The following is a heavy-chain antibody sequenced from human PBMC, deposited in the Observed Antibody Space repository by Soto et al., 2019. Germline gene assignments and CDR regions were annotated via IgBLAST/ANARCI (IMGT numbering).Heavy chain of an antibody. CDR2: ISSSGSTI. V-gene: IGHV3-11*01. D-gene: IGHD3-9*01. Sequence: GGSLRLSCAASGFTFSDYYMSWIRQAPGKGLEWVSYISSSGSTIYYADSVKGRFTISRDNAKNSLYPQMNSLRAEDTAVYYCARYTDLVYDILTGYYRDYYYYYMGVWGKGTTVTV. CDR3: ARYTDLVYDILTGYYRDYYYYYMGV. J-gene: IGHJ6*03. CDR1: GFTFSDYY.